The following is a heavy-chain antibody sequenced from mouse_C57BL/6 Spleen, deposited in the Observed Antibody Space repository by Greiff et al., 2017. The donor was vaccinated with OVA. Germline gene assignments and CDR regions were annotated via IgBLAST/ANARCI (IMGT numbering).Heavy chain of an antibody. D-gene: IGHD1-1*01. CDR2: INPNNGGT. J-gene: IGHJ2*01. V-gene: IGHV1-18*01. CDR1: GYTFTDYN. Sequence: EVQLQQSGPELVKPGASVKIPCKASGYTFTDYNMDWVKQSHGKSLEWIGDINPNNGGTIYNQKFKGKATLTVDKSSSTAYMELRSLTSEDTAVYYCARSSSTTVVAPFDYWGQGTTLTVSS. CDR3: ARSSSTTVVAPFDY.